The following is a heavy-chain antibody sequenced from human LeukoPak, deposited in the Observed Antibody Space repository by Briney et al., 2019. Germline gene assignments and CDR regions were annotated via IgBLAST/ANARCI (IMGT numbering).Heavy chain of an antibody. V-gene: IGHV3-73*01. J-gene: IGHJ4*02. CDR2: IRSKANSYAT. Sequence: PGGSLRLSCAASGFTFSGSAMHWARQASGKGLEWVGRIRSKANSYATAYAASVKGRFTISRDDSKNTAYLQMNSLKTEDTAVYYCTRQYSSSWYEYWGQGTLVTVSS. D-gene: IGHD6-13*01. CDR3: TRQYSSSWYEY. CDR1: GFTFSGSA.